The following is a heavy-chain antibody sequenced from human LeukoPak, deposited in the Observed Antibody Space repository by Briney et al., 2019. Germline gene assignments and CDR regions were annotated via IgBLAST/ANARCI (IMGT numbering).Heavy chain of an antibody. J-gene: IGHJ6*04. D-gene: IGHD2-2*01. Sequence: ASVKVSCKASGYTFTSYGISWVRQAPGQGLEWMGWISAYNGNTNYAQKLQGRVTMTTDTSTSTAYMELRSLRSDDTAVYYCARVRGWDIVVVPAAHPYYYYGMDVWAKGPRSPSPQ. V-gene: IGHV1-18*04. CDR2: ISAYNGNT. CDR3: ARVRGWDIVVVPAAHPYYYYGMDV. CDR1: GYTFTSYG.